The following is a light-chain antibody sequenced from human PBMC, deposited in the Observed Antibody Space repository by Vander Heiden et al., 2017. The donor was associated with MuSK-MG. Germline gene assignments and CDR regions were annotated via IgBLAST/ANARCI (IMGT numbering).Light chain of an antibody. J-gene: IGKJ1*01. CDR3: QQYYRTPRT. Sequence: DIVMTQSPDSLAVSLGERATINCKSSQSVLYSSNNKNYLAWYQQKPGQPPKLLIYWASTRESGVPDRFSGSGSGTDFTLTISRLQAEDVAVYYCQQYYRTPRTLGQGTKVEIK. V-gene: IGKV4-1*01. CDR2: WAS. CDR1: QSVLYSSNNKNY.